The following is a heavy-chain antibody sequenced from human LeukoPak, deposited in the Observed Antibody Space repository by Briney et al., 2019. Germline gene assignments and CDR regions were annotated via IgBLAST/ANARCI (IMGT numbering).Heavy chain of an antibody. CDR2: IYYSGST. J-gene: IGHJ6*02. Sequence: PSETLSLTCTVSGVSVSSGSYYWSWIRQPPGKGLEWIGYIYYSGSTNYNPSLKSRVTISVDTSKNQFSLKLSSVTAADTALYYCAREAWVSGDSKYRYYGIDVWGQGTTVTVSS. CDR1: GVSVSSGSYY. CDR3: AREAWVSGDSKYRYYGIDV. V-gene: IGHV4-61*01. D-gene: IGHD4-17*01.